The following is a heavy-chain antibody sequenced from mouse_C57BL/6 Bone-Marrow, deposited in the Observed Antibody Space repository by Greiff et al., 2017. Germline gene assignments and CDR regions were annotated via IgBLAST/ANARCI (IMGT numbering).Heavy chain of an antibody. CDR3: ARSPYYGKDY. CDR2: IHPNSGST. CDR1: GYTFTSYW. J-gene: IGHJ2*01. D-gene: IGHD1-1*01. Sequence: QVQLQQPGAELVKPGASVKLSCKASGYTFTSYWMHWVKQRPGQGLEWIGMIHPNSGSTNYNEKFKSKATLNVDKSSSTAYMQLSSLTSEDSAVYYCARSPYYGKDYWGQGTTLTVSS. V-gene: IGHV1-64*01.